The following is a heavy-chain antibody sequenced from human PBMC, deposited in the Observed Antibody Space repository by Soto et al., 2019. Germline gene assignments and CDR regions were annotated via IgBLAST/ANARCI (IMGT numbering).Heavy chain of an antibody. CDR1: CGSFSDYY. Sequence: SETLSLTCAVYCGSFSDYYWSWIRQPPGKGLEWIGEINHSGSTNYNPSLKSRVTISVDTSKNQFSLKLSSVTAADTAVYYCARAARAFDIWGQGTLVTVSS. V-gene: IGHV4-34*01. CDR2: INHSGST. CDR3: ARAARAFDI. J-gene: IGHJ3*02.